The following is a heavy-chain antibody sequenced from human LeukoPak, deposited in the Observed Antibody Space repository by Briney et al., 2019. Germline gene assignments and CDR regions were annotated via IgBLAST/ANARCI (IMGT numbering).Heavy chain of an antibody. CDR3: TREKSYGYIRADS. D-gene: IGHD3-16*01. CDR1: GGSIGSGSYY. J-gene: IGHJ4*02. V-gene: IGHV4-61*09. Sequence: PSETLSLTCTVSGGSIGSGSYYWSWIRQPAGTGLEWIGHIYASGGTKYNPSLESRVTISIDTSKNQLSLRLSSVTAADTAVYYCTREKSYGYIRADSWGQGTLVAVSS. CDR2: IYASGGT.